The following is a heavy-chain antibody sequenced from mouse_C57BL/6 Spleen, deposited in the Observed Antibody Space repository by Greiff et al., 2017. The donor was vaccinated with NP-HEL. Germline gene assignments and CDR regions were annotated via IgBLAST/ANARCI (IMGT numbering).Heavy chain of an antibody. CDR1: GFTFSSYG. D-gene: IGHD1-1*01. Sequence: EVQLQQSGGDLVKPGGSLKLSCAASGFTFSSYGMSWVRQTPDKRLEWVATISSGGSYTYYPDSVKGRFTISRDNAKNTLYLQMSSLKSEDTAMYYCASRSGSSSPWFAYWGQGTLVTVSA. J-gene: IGHJ3*01. CDR2: ISSGGSYT. CDR3: ASRSGSSSPWFAY. V-gene: IGHV5-6*01.